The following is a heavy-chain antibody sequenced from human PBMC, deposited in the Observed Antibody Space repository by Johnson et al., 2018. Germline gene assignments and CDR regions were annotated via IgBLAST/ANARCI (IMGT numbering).Heavy chain of an antibody. CDR1: GFTFSSNG. CDR3: VRDSGYSYGSYAMVV. CDR2: IWFDGGNK. D-gene: IGHD5-18*01. Sequence: QVQLVQSGGGVVQPGRSLRLSCVASGFTFSSNGMHWVRQAPGKGLEWVSFIWFDGGNKYYVDSVKGRFTTSRDNAKNTMYLEMNSLRSDDTAVYYCVRDSGYSYGSYAMVVWGQGTTVTVSS. J-gene: IGHJ6*02. V-gene: IGHV3-33*01.